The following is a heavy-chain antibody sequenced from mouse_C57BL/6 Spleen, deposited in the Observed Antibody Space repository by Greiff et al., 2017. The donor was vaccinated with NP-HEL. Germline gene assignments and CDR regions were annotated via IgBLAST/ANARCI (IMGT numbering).Heavy chain of an antibody. CDR2: ISSGSSTI. J-gene: IGHJ2*01. CDR1: GFTFSDYG. V-gene: IGHV5-17*01. Sequence: EVMLVESGGGLVKPGGSLKLYCAASGFTFSDYGMHWVRQAPEKGLEWVAYISSGSSTIYYADTVKGRFTISRDNAKNTLFLQMTSLRSEDTAMYYCARGRYGNLYFDYWGQGTTLTVSS. D-gene: IGHD2-10*02. CDR3: ARGRYGNLYFDY.